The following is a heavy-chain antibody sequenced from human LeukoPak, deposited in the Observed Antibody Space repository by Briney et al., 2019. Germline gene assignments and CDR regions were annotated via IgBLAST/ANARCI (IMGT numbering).Heavy chain of an antibody. D-gene: IGHD3-9*01. CDR3: ARAGDILTGLDAFDI. J-gene: IGHJ3*02. CDR2: MNPNSGNT. Sequence: ASVKVSCKASGYTFTSYDINWVRQATGQGLEWMGWMNPNSGNTGYAQKLQGRVTMTTDTSTSAAYMELRSLRSDDTAVYYCARAGDILTGLDAFDIWGQGTMVTVSS. V-gene: IGHV1-8*01. CDR1: GYTFTSYD.